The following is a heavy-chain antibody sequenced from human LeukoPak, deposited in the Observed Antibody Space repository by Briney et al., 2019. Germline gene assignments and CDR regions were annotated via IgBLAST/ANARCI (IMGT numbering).Heavy chain of an antibody. D-gene: IGHD1-26*01. J-gene: IGHJ6*02. V-gene: IGHV5-51*01. Sequence: GESLKTSCKGFGYSFTSYWICWVRQMPGKGLEWLGFIYPGDSDTRNSPSFQGQVTISAAKSISTTYLQWSSLKASDTSMYYCASGRYVSIYYGMDFWGQGTTVTVS. CDR2: IYPGDSDT. CDR3: ASGRYVSIYYGMDF. CDR1: GYSFTSYW.